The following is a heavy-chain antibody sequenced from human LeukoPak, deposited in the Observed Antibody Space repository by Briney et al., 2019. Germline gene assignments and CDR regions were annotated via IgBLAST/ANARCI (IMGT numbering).Heavy chain of an antibody. V-gene: IGHV3-33*06. Sequence: GGPLRLSCAASGFTFSSYGMHWVRQAPGKGLEWVAVIWYDGSNKYYADSVKGRFTISRDNSKNTLYLQMNSLRAEDTAVYYCAKEGVTYYYDSSGYYFLDYWGQGTLVTVSS. D-gene: IGHD3-22*01. CDR1: GFTFSSYG. CDR3: AKEGVTYYYDSSGYYFLDY. J-gene: IGHJ4*02. CDR2: IWYDGSNK.